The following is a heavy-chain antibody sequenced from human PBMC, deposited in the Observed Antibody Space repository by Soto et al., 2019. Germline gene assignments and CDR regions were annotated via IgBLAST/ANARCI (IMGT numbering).Heavy chain of an antibody. CDR1: GFIFNNYG. Sequence: QVQLVESGGDVVQPGRSLRLSCEASGFIFNNYGMHWVRQAPGKGLEWVAHISYDGSNEHYVDSVKGRFTISRDNSKHTVYLQMNSLRAEDTAVYYCAKDTYYRDSSGYYVFDYWGQGTLVTVSS. CDR2: ISYDGSNE. D-gene: IGHD3-22*01. J-gene: IGHJ4*02. V-gene: IGHV3-30*18. CDR3: AKDTYYRDSSGYYVFDY.